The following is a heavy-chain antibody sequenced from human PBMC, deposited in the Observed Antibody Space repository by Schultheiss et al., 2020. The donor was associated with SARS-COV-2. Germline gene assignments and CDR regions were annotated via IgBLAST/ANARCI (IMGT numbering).Heavy chain of an antibody. V-gene: IGHV3-21*01. CDR2: ISSSSSYI. CDR3: ARSYNWNDPFDY. Sequence: GGSLRLSCAASGFTFSSYSMNWVRQAPGKGLEWVSSISSSSSYIYYADSVKGRFTISRDNAKNSLYLQMNSLRAEDTAVYYCARSYNWNDPFDYWGQGTLVTVSS. D-gene: IGHD1-20*01. J-gene: IGHJ4*02. CDR1: GFTFSSYS.